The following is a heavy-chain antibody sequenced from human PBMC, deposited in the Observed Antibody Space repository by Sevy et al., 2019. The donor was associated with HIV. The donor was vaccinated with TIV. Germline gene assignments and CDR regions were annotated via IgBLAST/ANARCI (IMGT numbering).Heavy chain of an antibody. V-gene: IGHV3-21*01. CDR1: GFTFSSYR. D-gene: IGHD1-1*01. J-gene: IGHJ4*02. Sequence: GGSLRLSCAPSGFTFSSYRMTWVRQAPGKGLEWVSCISSTSAYINYADSVKGRFTISRDNAKNLLYLQMDSLRAEDTAVYYCARAVLEISTWRSDYWGQGTLVTVSS. CDR2: ISSTSAYI. CDR3: ARAVLEISTWRSDY.